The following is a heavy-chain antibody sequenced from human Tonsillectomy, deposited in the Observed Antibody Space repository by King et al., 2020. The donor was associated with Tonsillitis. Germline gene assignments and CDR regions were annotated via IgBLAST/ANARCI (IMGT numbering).Heavy chain of an antibody. J-gene: IGHJ6*02. CDR2: ISWNSGSR. CDR3: AKDLVVALVYGMEV. Sequence: VQLVESGGGLVQPGRSLRLSCAASGFTFDDYAMHWVRQAPGKGLEWVSGISWNSGSREYADSVKGRFTVSRDNAKNSLYLLMNSLRAEDTALYYCAKDLVVALVYGMEVWGQGTTVTVSS. D-gene: IGHD2-15*01. V-gene: IGHV3-9*01. CDR1: GFTFDDYA.